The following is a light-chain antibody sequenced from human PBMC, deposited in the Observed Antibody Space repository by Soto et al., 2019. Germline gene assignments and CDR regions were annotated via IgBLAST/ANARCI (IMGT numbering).Light chain of an antibody. V-gene: IGLV2-14*01. CDR3: SSFTSSRNYV. CDR1: SSDVGGYNY. J-gene: IGLJ1*01. Sequence: QSALTQPASVSGSPGQSITISCTGTSSDVGGYNYVSWYQQHPGKAPKLIICEVSNRPSGVSNRFSGSKSGNTASLAISGLQTEDEADYYCSSFTSSRNYVFGTGTKLTVL. CDR2: EVS.